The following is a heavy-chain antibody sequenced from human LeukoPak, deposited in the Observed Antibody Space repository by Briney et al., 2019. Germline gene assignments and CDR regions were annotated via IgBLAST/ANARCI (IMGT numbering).Heavy chain of an antibody. CDR1: GFTFSSYE. V-gene: IGHV3-21*04. D-gene: IGHD3-10*01. CDR3: AKDIRRITMVRGVIYDAFDI. Sequence: PGGSLRLSCAASGFTFSSYEMNWVRQAPGKGLEWVSSISSSSSYIYYADSVKGRFTISRDNAKNSLYLQMNSLRAEDTALYYCAKDIRRITMVRGVIYDAFDIWGQGTMVTVSS. J-gene: IGHJ3*02. CDR2: ISSSSSYI.